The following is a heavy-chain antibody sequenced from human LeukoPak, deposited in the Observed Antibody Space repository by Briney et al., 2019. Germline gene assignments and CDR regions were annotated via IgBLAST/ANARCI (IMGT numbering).Heavy chain of an antibody. V-gene: IGHV4-4*02. D-gene: IGHD3-22*01. CDR2: IYHSGST. J-gene: IGHJ3*02. CDR1: GGSISSSNW. CDR3: ARSRITMIVVVPKFDAFDI. Sequence: ASGTLSLTCAVSGGSISSSNWWGWVRQPPGKGLEWIGEIYHSGSTNYNPSLKSRVTISVDKSKNQFSLKLSSVTAADTAVYYCARSRITMIVVVPKFDAFDIWGQGTMVTVSS.